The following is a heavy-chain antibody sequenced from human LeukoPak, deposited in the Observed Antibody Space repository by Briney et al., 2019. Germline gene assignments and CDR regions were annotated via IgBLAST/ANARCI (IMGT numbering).Heavy chain of an antibody. CDR2: IHPSGTL. J-gene: IGHJ4*02. V-gene: IGHV4-31*11. CDR1: GASFTGGILF. Sequence: SQTLSLTCAASGASFTGGILFWSWLRPHPGKGLEWIGHIHPSGTLYYNASLKSRLTISLDMSKTRFSLNQRSVTVADTAVYYCASGQDTCKAGREWGQGTLVTVSS. CDR3: ASGQDTCKAGRE. D-gene: IGHD1-14*01.